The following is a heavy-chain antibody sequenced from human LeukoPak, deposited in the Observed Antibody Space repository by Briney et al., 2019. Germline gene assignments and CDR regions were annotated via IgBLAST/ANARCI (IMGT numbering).Heavy chain of an antibody. Sequence: GGSLRLSCAASGFTFSSYAMSWVRQAPGKGLEWVSAISGSGGSTYYADSVKGRFTISRDNSKNTLHLQMNSLRAEDTAVYYCAKGSSPPAYCSGGSCPSGGQGTLVTVSS. V-gene: IGHV3-23*01. CDR2: ISGSGGST. CDR3: AKGSSPPAYCSGGSCPS. CDR1: GFTFSSYA. D-gene: IGHD2-15*01. J-gene: IGHJ4*02.